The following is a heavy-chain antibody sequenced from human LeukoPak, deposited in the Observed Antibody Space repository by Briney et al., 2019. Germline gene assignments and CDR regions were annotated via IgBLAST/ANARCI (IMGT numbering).Heavy chain of an antibody. V-gene: IGHV1-8*01. Sequence: ASVKVSCKASGYTFTSYDINWVRQATGQGLESKGWMNPNSGNTGYAQKFQGRVTVTRNTSISTAYMELSSLRSEDTAVYYCARGLAYYYDSSGYYFPYWGQGTLVTVSS. J-gene: IGHJ4*02. CDR3: ARGLAYYYDSSGYYFPY. CDR1: GYTFTSYD. D-gene: IGHD3-22*01. CDR2: MNPNSGNT.